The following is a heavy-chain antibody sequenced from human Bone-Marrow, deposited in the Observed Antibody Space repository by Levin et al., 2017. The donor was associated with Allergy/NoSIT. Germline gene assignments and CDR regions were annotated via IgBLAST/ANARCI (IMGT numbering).Heavy chain of an antibody. CDR2: IRSKAYGETT. J-gene: IGHJ6*02. CDR3: TTSLVAPSGYNYYYGMDV. Sequence: GESLKISCTTSGFIFGDYAMSWVRQAPGKGLEWVGFIRSKAYGETTEYAASVRGRFTISRDDSRGTAYLQMNSLKTEDTAVYYCTTSLVAPSGYNYYYGMDVWGQGTTVTVSS. CDR1: GFIFGDYA. D-gene: IGHD2-15*01. V-gene: IGHV3-49*04.